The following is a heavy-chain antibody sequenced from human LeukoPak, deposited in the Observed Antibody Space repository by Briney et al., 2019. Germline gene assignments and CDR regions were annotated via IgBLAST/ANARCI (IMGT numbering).Heavy chain of an antibody. Sequence: GGSLRLSCAASGFTFSNYAMNWVRQAPGKGLEWVSLISHSGINTYYADSVRGRFTISRDNSKNTLYLQMNSLRTEDTAVYYCAKRGEYCSRTNCLDYWGQGTLVTVSS. CDR3: AKRGEYCSRTNCLDY. D-gene: IGHD2-2*01. V-gene: IGHV3-23*01. CDR1: GFTFSNYA. CDR2: ISHSGINT. J-gene: IGHJ4*02.